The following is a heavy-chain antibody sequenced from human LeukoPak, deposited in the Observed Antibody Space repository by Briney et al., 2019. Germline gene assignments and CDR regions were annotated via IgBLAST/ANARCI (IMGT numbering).Heavy chain of an antibody. CDR2: ISSSSSDI. CDR1: GFTFISYS. Sequence: GGSLRLSCAASGFTFISYSMNWVRQAPGKGLEWVSSISSSSSDIYYADSMKGRFTISRDNAENSLFLQMYSLRAEDTAVYYCARSSQRGYDILTGYFDYWGQGTLVTVSS. J-gene: IGHJ4*02. CDR3: ARSSQRGYDILTGYFDY. D-gene: IGHD3-9*01. V-gene: IGHV3-21*01.